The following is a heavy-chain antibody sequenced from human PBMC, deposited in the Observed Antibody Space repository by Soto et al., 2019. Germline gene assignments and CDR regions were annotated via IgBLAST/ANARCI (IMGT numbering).Heavy chain of an antibody. Sequence: ETLSLTCTVSGFSLTTGKMGVSWIRQPPGKALEWLAHIFSDNERSYSTSLQGRLTISKDTSGSQVVLSMTNVDPVDTATYYCARMNVDSYQFYYAMDVWGQGTTVTVSS. V-gene: IGHV2-26*01. CDR3: ARMNVDSYQFYYAMDV. CDR1: GFSLTTGKMG. D-gene: IGHD4-17*01. J-gene: IGHJ6*02. CDR2: IFSDNER.